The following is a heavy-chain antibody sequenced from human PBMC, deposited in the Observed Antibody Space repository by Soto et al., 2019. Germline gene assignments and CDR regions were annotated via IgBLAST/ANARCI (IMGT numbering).Heavy chain of an antibody. J-gene: IGHJ4*02. CDR3: ARTTAVTTTLRSRYFFDY. V-gene: IGHV4-61*01. Sequence: SETLSLTCSVSGGSVSDKTYYWSWIRQPPGKRLEWIGYVYYSGTTNYNPSLKSRVTISVDLSKNRFSLRLSSVTTADTALYYCARTTAVTTTLRSRYFFDYWGPGTMLTVYS. CDR2: VYYSGTT. CDR1: GGSVSDKTYY. D-gene: IGHD4-17*01.